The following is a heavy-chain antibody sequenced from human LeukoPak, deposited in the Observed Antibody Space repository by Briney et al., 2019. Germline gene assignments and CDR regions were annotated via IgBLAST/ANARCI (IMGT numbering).Heavy chain of an antibody. D-gene: IGHD6-13*01. CDR2: INPNSGGT. CDR3: ARDSVAAGTEFDW. CDR1: GFTLTGYY. V-gene: IGHV1-2*02. Sequence: ASVTVSCKSSGFTLTGYYIHWVRQATGQGLEWMGWINPNSGGTKFAQKFQGRVTMTRDTSNSTAYMELSSLRSDDTAVYYCARDSVAAGTEFDWWGQGTLVTVFS. J-gene: IGHJ4*02.